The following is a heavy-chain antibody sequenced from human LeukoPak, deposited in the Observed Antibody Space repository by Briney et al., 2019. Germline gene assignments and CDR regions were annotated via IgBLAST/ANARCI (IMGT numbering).Heavy chain of an antibody. Sequence: PGGSLRLSCAASGFTFSSYSMNWVRQAPGKGREWVSYISSSSSTIYYADSVKGRFTISRDNAKNSLYLQMNSLRAEDTAVYYCARAGLEPSFDYWGQGTLVTVSS. V-gene: IGHV3-48*01. J-gene: IGHJ4*02. D-gene: IGHD1-1*01. CDR1: GFTFSSYS. CDR3: ARAGLEPSFDY. CDR2: ISSSSSTI.